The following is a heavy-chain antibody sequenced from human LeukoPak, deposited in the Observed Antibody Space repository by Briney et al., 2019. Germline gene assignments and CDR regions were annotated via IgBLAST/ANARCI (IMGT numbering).Heavy chain of an antibody. V-gene: IGHV3-30*04. J-gene: IGHJ4*02. CDR1: GFAFSNYA. Sequence: GGSLRLSCAASGFAFSNYAMHWVRQAPDKGLEWVALISYDGSNKYYADSVRGRFTISRDNSKNTLYLQMNSLRAEDTAVYYCARLGYQTMIVYFDYWGQGTLVTVSS. D-gene: IGHD3-22*01. CDR2: ISYDGSNK. CDR3: ARLGYQTMIVYFDY.